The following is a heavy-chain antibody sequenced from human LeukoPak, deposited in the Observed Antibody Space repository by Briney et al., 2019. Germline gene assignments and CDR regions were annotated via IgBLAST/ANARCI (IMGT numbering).Heavy chain of an antibody. CDR2: ISSSSSYI. CDR1: GFTFSSYS. Sequence: PGGSLRLSCAASGFTFSSYSMNWVRQAPGKGLEWVSSISSSSSYIYYADSVKGRFTISRDNAKNSLYLQMNSLRTEDTAVYYCAKEGGTMVRGVITPIDYWGQGTLVTVSS. CDR3: AKEGGTMVRGVITPIDY. V-gene: IGHV3-21*04. J-gene: IGHJ4*02. D-gene: IGHD3-10*01.